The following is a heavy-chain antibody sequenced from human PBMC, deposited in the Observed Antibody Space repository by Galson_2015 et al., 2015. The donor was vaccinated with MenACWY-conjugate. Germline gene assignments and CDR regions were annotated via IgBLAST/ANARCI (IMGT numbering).Heavy chain of an antibody. V-gene: IGHV3-48*02. CDR2: ISGRSSTI. D-gene: IGHD2-21*02. CDR3: VRVWPGDCNDNRVNRDY. Sequence: SLRLSCATSGFSFSAYSMHWVRQAPGKGLEWVSYISGRSSTIYYADSVKGRFTVSRDNAKNSLYLQMNSLRDEDTAIYYCVRVWPGDCNDNRVNRDYWGQGNLVHVSS. J-gene: IGHJ4*02. CDR1: GFSFSAYS.